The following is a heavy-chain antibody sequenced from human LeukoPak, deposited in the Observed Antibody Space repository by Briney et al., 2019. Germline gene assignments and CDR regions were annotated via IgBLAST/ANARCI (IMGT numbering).Heavy chain of an antibody. Sequence: SVKVSCTASGGTFSSYAISWVRQAPGQGLEWMGGIIPIFGTANYAQKFQGRVTITADESTSTAYMELSSLRSDDTAVYYCARDWSPYYYDSSGYSQSDYWGQGTLVTVSS. J-gene: IGHJ4*02. V-gene: IGHV1-69*13. D-gene: IGHD3-22*01. CDR3: ARDWSPYYYDSSGYSQSDY. CDR1: GGTFSSYA. CDR2: IIPIFGTA.